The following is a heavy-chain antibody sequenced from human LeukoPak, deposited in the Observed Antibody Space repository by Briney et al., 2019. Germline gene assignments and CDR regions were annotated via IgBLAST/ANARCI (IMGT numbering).Heavy chain of an antibody. Sequence: PGGSLRLSCAASGFTFRTYSMNWVRQAPGKGLEWVSHIGGGGTFIYYADSVKGRFTISRDNDKNSLYLQINSLRAEDTAVYYCARFLATWDYYYMDVWGNGTTVTVSS. V-gene: IGHV3-48*01. CDR1: GFTFRTYS. J-gene: IGHJ6*03. D-gene: IGHD3-3*01. CDR3: ARFLATWDYYYMDV. CDR2: IGGGGTFI.